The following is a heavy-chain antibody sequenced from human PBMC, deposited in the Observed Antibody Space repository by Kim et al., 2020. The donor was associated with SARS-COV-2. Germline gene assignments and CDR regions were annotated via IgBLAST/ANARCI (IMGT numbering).Heavy chain of an antibody. Sequence: SVKGRFTISRDNSKNTLYLQMNSLRAEDTAVYYCARDPAPYYYGSGYFGYWGQGTLVTVSS. D-gene: IGHD3-10*01. CDR3: ARDPAPYYYGSGYFGY. V-gene: IGHV3-30*01. J-gene: IGHJ4*02.